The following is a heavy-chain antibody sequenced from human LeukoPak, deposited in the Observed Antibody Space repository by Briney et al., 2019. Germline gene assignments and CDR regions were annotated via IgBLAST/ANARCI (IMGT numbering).Heavy chain of an antibody. D-gene: IGHD3-16*02. CDR3: ARDSWNLRLGELSLSGDAFDI. CDR1: GASISSSNW. Sequence: SETLSLTCAVSGASISSSNWWSWVRQPPGKGLEWIGEIYHSGTTNYNPSLKGRVTISVDKSKNQFSLKLSSVTAADTAVYYCARDSWNLRLGELSLSGDAFDIWGQGTMVTVSS. V-gene: IGHV4-4*02. CDR2: IYHSGTT. J-gene: IGHJ3*02.